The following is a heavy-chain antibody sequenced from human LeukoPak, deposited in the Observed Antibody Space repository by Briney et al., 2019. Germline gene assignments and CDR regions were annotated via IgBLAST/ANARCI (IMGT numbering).Heavy chain of an antibody. V-gene: IGHV3-7*01. Sequence: PGGSLRLSCAASGLTFSNYWMSWVRQGPGKGLEWVANIKHDGSEKYYIDSVKGRFTISRDNAKNSVYLQMNRLRAEDTAVYYCATPIRYFDWLPNDYWGQGTLVTVSS. CDR3: ATPIRYFDWLPNDY. D-gene: IGHD3-9*01. J-gene: IGHJ4*02. CDR1: GLTFSNYW. CDR2: IKHDGSEK.